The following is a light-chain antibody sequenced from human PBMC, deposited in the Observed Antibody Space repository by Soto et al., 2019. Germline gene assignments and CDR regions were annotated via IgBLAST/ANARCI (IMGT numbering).Light chain of an antibody. V-gene: IGKV3-20*01. J-gene: IGKJ2*01. CDR1: QSVSNNY. Sequence: EVVLTQSPGTLSLSPGERATLSCRASQSVSNNYLAWYQQKPGQGPRLLIFGSSDRATGIPDRFRGSGSGTDVTLTISRLEPEDFAVYYCQQYGSPPPYTFGQGTKLEIK. CDR2: GSS. CDR3: QQYGSPPPYT.